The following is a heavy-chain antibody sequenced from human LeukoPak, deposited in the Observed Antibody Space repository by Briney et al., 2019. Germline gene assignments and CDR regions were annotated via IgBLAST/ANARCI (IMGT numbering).Heavy chain of an antibody. J-gene: IGHJ4*02. V-gene: IGHV3-7*01. CDR1: GFTFGSYW. Sequence: GGSLRLSCAASGFTFGSYWMSWVRQAPGKGLEWVANIKQDGSEKYYVDSVKGRFTISRDNAKNSLYLQMNSLRAEDTAVYYCARVRCCSSTRCRISFFDYWGQGTLVTVSS. CDR3: ARVRCCSSTRCRISFFDY. D-gene: IGHD2-2*01. CDR2: IKQDGSEK.